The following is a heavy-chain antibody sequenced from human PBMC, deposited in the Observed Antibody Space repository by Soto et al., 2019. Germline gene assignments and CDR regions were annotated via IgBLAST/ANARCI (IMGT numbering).Heavy chain of an antibody. Sequence: ASVKVSCKASGYTFTSYYMHWVRQAPGQGLEWMGIINPSGGSTSYAQKFQGRVTMTRDTSTSTVYMELSSLRSEDTAVYYCASLGAARGAFDIWGQGTMVTVSS. J-gene: IGHJ3*02. V-gene: IGHV1-46*01. CDR2: INPSGGST. CDR1: GYTFTSYY. D-gene: IGHD6-6*01. CDR3: ASLGAARGAFDI.